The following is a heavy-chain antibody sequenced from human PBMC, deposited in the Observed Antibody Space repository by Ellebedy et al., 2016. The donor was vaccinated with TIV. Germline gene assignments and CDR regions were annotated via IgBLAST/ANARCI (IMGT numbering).Heavy chain of an antibody. V-gene: IGHV3-48*01. J-gene: IGHJ4*02. Sequence: GESLKISCAASGFTFSSYSMNWVRQAPGKGLEWVSYISSSSSTIYYADSVKGRFTISRDNAKNSLYLQMNSLRAEDTAVYYCARGTYSSSWYPPDYWGQGTLVTVSS. CDR2: ISSSSSTI. CDR1: GFTFSSYS. D-gene: IGHD6-13*01. CDR3: ARGTYSSSWYPPDY.